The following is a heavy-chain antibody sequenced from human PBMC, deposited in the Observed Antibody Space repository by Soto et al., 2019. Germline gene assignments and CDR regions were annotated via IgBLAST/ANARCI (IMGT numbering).Heavy chain of an antibody. V-gene: IGHV4-59*01. D-gene: IGHD6-19*01. CDR3: ARDMYSSGWTVYGMDV. CDR2: IYYSGST. CDR1: GGSLSSYY. J-gene: IGHJ6*02. Sequence: SETLSLTCVVSGGSLSSYYWSWIRQPPGKGLDWIGYIYYSGSTNYNPSLKSRVTISVDTSKNQFSLKLSSVTAADTAVYYCARDMYSSGWTVYGMDVWGQGTTVTVSS.